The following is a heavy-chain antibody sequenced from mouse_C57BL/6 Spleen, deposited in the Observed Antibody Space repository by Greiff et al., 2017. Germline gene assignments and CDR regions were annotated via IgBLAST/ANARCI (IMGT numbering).Heavy chain of an antibody. CDR1: GYTFTSYW. CDR2: IYPGSGST. V-gene: IGHV1-55*01. Sequence: QVQLQQPGAELVKPGASVKMSCKASGYTFTSYWITWVKQRPGQGLEWIGDIYPGSGSTNYNEKFKSKATLTVDTSSSTAYMQLSSLTSEDSAVYYCASHDGYSAWFAYWGQGTLVTVSA. J-gene: IGHJ3*01. CDR3: ASHDGYSAWFAY. D-gene: IGHD2-3*01.